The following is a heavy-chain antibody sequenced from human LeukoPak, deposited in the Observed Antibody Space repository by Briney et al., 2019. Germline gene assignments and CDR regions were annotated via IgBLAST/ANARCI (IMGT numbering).Heavy chain of an antibody. V-gene: IGHV3-30*18. Sequence: PGGSLRLSCAASGFTLSSDGMHWVRQAPGKGLEWVAVISYDGSNKYYADSVKGRFTISRDNSKNTLNLQMNSLRAEDTAVYYCAKDRVDRDSSGWGYYYGMDVWGQGTTVTVSS. CDR2: ISYDGSNK. J-gene: IGHJ6*02. D-gene: IGHD6-19*01. CDR3: AKDRVDRDSSGWGYYYGMDV. CDR1: GFTLSSDG.